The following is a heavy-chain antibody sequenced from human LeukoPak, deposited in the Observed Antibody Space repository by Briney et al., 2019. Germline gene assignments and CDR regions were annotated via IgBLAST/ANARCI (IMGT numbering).Heavy chain of an antibody. Sequence: PGGSLRLSCAASGFTFDDYAMHWVRQAPGKGLEWVSGISGSGGSTYHADSVKGRFTISRDNSKNTLYLQMNSLRAEDTAVYYCAKDDGLPTGYFDYWGQGTLATVSS. J-gene: IGHJ4*02. D-gene: IGHD3/OR15-3a*01. V-gene: IGHV3-23*01. CDR3: AKDDGLPTGYFDY. CDR2: ISGSGGST. CDR1: GFTFDDYA.